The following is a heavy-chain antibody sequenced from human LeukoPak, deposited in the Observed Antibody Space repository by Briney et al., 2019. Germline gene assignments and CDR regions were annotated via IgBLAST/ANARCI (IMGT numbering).Heavy chain of an antibody. Sequence: GRSLRLSCAASGFTFSSYAVTWVRQAPGKGLEWVSTISGSGESTLYADSVKGRFTISRDNTKNTLYLQMNSLRAEDTAVYYCAKDRVGGLTIVDYWGQGTLVTVSS. CDR1: GFTFSSYA. J-gene: IGHJ4*02. V-gene: IGHV3-23*01. CDR2: ISGSGEST. CDR3: AKDRVGGLTIVDY. D-gene: IGHD3-16*01.